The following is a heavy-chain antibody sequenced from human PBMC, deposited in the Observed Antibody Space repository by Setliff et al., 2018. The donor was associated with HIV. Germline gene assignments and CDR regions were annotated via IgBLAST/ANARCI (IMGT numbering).Heavy chain of an antibody. CDR1: GLTFSTYP. CDR3: ARAGVYYDSSGYCIDY. J-gene: IGHJ4*02. CDR2: ISGSGGST. V-gene: IGHV3-23*01. Sequence: RALTLSCAASGLTFSTYPMSWVRQAPGKGLEWVSGISGSGGSTYYADSVKGRFTSSRDNAKNSLYLQINSLRAEDTAVYYCARAGVYYDSSGYCIDYWGQGTLVTVSS. D-gene: IGHD3-22*01.